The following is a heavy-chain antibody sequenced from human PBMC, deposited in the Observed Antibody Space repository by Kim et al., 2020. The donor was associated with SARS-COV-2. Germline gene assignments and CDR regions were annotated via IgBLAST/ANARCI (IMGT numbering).Heavy chain of an antibody. CDR1: GGSFSGYY. CDR3: ARGSSGSYYL. CDR2: INHSGST. J-gene: IGHJ4*02. D-gene: IGHD1-26*01. V-gene: IGHV4-34*01. Sequence: SETLSLTCAVYGGSFSGYYWSWIRQPPGKGLEWIGEINHSGSTNYNPSLKSRVTISVDTSKNQFSLKLSSVTAADTAVYYCARGSSGSYYLWGQGTLVTVSS.